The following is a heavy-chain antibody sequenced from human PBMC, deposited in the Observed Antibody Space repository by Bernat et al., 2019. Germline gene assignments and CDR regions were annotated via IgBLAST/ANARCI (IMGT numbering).Heavy chain of an antibody. D-gene: IGHD5-18*01. Sequence: QVQLVESGGGVFQPGRSLRLSCAASGFTFSSYSMHWVRQAPGKGLEWVTLILYDGSNKYYADSVKGRFTISRDNSKNTLYLQMNSLSAEDTAVYYCASDCGYTYGHPFDYWGQGTLVSVSS. CDR2: ILYDGSNK. V-gene: IGHV3-30*01. CDR3: ASDCGYTYGHPFDY. J-gene: IGHJ4*02. CDR1: GFTFSSYS.